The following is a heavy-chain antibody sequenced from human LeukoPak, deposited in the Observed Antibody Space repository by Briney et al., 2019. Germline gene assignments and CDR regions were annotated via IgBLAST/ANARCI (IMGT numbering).Heavy chain of an antibody. CDR2: ISGDGDST. J-gene: IGHJ4*02. D-gene: IGHD2-2*01. CDR1: GFTSDDYA. Sequence: GGSLRLSCAASGFTSDDYAMHWVRQAPGKGLEWVSLISGDGDSTYYADSVKGRFTISRDNSKNSLYLQMNSLRTEDTAFYYCAKGDGYCSTTSCLAGDYWGQGTLVTVSS. V-gene: IGHV3-43*02. CDR3: AKGDGYCSTTSCLAGDY.